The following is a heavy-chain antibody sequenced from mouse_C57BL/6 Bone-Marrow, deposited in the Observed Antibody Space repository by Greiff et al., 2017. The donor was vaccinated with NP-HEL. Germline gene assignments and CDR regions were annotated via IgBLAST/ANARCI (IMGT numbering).Heavy chain of an antibody. Sequence: QVQLQQPGAELVKPGASVKMSCKASGYTFTSYWITWVKQRPGQGLEWIGDIYPGSGSTNYNEKFKSKATLTVDTSSSTAYMQLSSLTYEDTAVYYCAKGTVVTRMDYWGQGTSVTVSS. V-gene: IGHV1-55*01. D-gene: IGHD1-1*01. CDR1: GYTFTSYW. CDR2: IYPGSGST. CDR3: AKGTVVTRMDY. J-gene: IGHJ4*01.